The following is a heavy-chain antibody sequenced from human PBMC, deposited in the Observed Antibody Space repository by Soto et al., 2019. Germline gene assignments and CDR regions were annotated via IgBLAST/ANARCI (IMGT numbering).Heavy chain of an antibody. CDR1: GFSLSTSGVG. D-gene: IGHD1-1*01. V-gene: IGHV2-5*02. CDR2: IYWDDDK. CDR3: AHSLIPNWVSTGAFDY. Sequence: QITLKESGPTLVKPTQTLTLTCTFSGFSLSTSGVGVGWIRQPPGKALEWLALIYWDDDKRYSPSLKSRLTSTPHTSKTQVVPTMTNMDPVDTATPSCAHSLIPNWVSTGAFDYWGQGTLVTVSS. J-gene: IGHJ4*02.